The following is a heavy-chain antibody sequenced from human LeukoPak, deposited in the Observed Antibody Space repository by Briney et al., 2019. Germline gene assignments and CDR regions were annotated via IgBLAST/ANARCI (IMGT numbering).Heavy chain of an antibody. CDR3: ARPPYYYDSTGYYYLAAFDI. CDR2: INWNGGSR. J-gene: IGHJ3*02. V-gene: IGHV3-20*04. D-gene: IGHD3-22*01. CDR1: GFTFSSYG. Sequence: GGSLRLSCAASGFTFSSYGMHWVRQAPGKGLEWVSGINWNGGSRGYADSVKGRFTISRDNAKNSLYLQMNSLRAEDTALYYCARPPYYYDSTGYYYLAAFDIWGQGTMVTVSS.